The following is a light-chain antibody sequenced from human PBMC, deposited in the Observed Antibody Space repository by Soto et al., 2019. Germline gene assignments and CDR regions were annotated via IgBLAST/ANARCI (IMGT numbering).Light chain of an antibody. J-gene: IGLJ1*01. V-gene: IGLV3-1*01. Sequence: SYELTQPPSVSVSPGQTASVTCSGDKLGDKYVCWYHQKPGQSPVLVIYQDSKRPSGIPERFSGSNSGNTATLTISGTQPMDEADYYCQAWDRSTGVFGTGTKVTVL. CDR3: QAWDRSTGV. CDR1: KLGDKY. CDR2: QDS.